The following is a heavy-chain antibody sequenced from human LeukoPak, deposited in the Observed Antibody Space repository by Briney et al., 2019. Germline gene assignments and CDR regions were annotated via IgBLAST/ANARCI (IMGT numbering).Heavy chain of an antibody. J-gene: IGHJ4*02. CDR1: GYTFTAHY. CDR3: ANWAATIRNFNY. D-gene: IGHD5-12*01. V-gene: IGHV1-2*02. CDR2: IDPNSGGT. Sequence: ASVKVSCKASGYTFTAHYIHWVRQAPGQGLEWMGWIDPNSGGTNFAQKFQGRVTMTTDTSITTAYMELTRLRSDDTAVYYCANWAATIRNFNYWGQGTLVTVSS.